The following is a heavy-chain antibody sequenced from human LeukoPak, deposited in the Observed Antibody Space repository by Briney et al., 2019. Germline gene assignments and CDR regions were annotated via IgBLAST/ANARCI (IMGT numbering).Heavy chain of an antibody. CDR3: ARSVVAESQLDY. V-gene: IGHV5-51*01. J-gene: IGHJ4*02. D-gene: IGHD2-15*01. CDR1: GYRFTSHW. CDR2: IHPADSDS. Sequence: GESLQISCKGSGYRFTSHWIVWLRQMPGKGLEWMGSIHPADSDSRYNPSVEGQITMSSDKSINTAYLQWSGLKASDTAMYFCARSVVAESQLDYWGQGTVVTVSS.